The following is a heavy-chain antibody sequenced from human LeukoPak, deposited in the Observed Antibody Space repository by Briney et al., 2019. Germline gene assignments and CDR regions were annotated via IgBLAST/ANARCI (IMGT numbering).Heavy chain of an antibody. CDR3: AKDRITGTPYYFDY. Sequence: SGGSLRLSCAASGFIFSSYAMSWVRQAPGKGLEWVLGISGSGGSTYYADSVKGRFTISRDNSKNTLYLQMDSLRAEDTAVYYCAKDRITGTPYYFDYWGQGTLVTVSS. CDR1: GFIFSSYA. J-gene: IGHJ4*02. V-gene: IGHV3-23*01. D-gene: IGHD1-20*01. CDR2: ISGSGGST.